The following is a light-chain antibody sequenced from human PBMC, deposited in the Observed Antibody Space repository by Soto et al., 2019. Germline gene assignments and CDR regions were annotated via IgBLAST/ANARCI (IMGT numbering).Light chain of an antibody. CDR3: QVWDSSTGV. V-gene: IGLV3-9*01. J-gene: IGLJ1*01. CDR2: RDN. CDR1: NIGNRN. Sequence: SYELTQPLSVSVALGQTARITCEGNNIGNRNVHWYQQEPGQAPVLVIYRDNNRPSGIPERFSGSNSGNTATLTISRAQAGDEADYFCQVWDSSTGVFGTGTKSPS.